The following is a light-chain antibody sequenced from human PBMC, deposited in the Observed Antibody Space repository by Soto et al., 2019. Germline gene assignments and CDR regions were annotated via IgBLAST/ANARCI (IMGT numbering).Light chain of an antibody. J-gene: IGKJ5*01. Sequence: DLLLPQSPLSQPVTLRQAASISWTSSHSLVYSDGTTYLSWFQQRPGQSPRRLIYKVSNRDSGVPDRFSGSGSGTDFTLKISRVEAEDVGVYYCMQGTHWPPITFGQGTRLEIK. CDR2: KVS. CDR1: HSLVYSDGTTY. CDR3: MQGTHWPPIT. V-gene: IGKV2-30*01.